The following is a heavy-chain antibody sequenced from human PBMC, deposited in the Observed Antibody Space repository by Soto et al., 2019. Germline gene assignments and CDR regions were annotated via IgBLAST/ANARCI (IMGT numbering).Heavy chain of an antibody. V-gene: IGHV4-59*11. Sequence: PSETLSLTCTVSGGSMSSHYWTWLRQPPGKGLEWIGYISYSGSTYYNPSLKSRVTISADTSRNQFSLKLSSVIAADTAVYYCARADPDASVGYWGQGNLVT. D-gene: IGHD3-16*01. CDR3: ARADPDASVGY. J-gene: IGHJ4*02. CDR2: ISYSGST. CDR1: GGSMSSHY.